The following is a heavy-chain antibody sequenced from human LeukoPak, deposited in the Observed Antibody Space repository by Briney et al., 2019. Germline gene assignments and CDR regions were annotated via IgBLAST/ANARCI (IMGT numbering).Heavy chain of an antibody. J-gene: IGHJ6*03. Sequence: SETLSLTCTVSGDSISSLFLSWIRQPAGKGLEWIGRIYGSRSTTYNPSLKSRVTMSVDTSKNQFSLKLSSVTAADTAVYYCAKVKEGNGDYFYYYYYMDVWGKGTTVTISS. CDR2: IYGSRST. CDR3: AKVKEGNGDYFYYYYYMDV. D-gene: IGHD2-21*02. CDR1: GDSISSLF. V-gene: IGHV4-4*07.